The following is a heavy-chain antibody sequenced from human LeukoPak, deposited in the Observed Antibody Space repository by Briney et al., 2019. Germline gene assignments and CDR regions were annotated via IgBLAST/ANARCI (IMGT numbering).Heavy chain of an antibody. Sequence: GGSLRLSCAASGFTFSSYGMLWVRQAPGKGLEWVAVISYDGSNKYYADSVKGRLTISRDNSKNTLYLQMNSRRPEDTAVYYCAKDRPGAAIDYWGQGTLVTVSS. CDR2: ISYDGSNK. D-gene: IGHD1-26*01. CDR3: AKDRPGAAIDY. CDR1: GFTFSSYG. J-gene: IGHJ4*02. V-gene: IGHV3-30*18.